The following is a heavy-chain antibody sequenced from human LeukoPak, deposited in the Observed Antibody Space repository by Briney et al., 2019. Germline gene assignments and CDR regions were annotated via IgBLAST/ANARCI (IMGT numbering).Heavy chain of an antibody. CDR3: ARISSDSISYYDH. V-gene: IGHV3-74*01. D-gene: IGHD3-22*01. CDR2: INSEGSTI. J-gene: IGHJ4*02. Sequence: GESLRLSCAGSGITFSTYWMHWVRQAPGKGLVWVSRINSEGSTISYADSVKGRFTISRDNAKNTLFLQMNSLRAEDTAVYYCARISSDSISYYDHWGQGTLVTVSS. CDR1: GITFSTYW.